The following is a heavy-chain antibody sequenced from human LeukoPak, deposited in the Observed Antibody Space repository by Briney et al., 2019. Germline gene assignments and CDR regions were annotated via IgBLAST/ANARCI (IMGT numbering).Heavy chain of an antibody. J-gene: IGHJ6*02. D-gene: IGHD5-18*01. CDR1: GGSISSGGYY. CDR2: IYYSGGT. Sequence: SETLSLTCTVSGGSISSGGYYWSWIRQPPGKGLEWIGYIYYSGGTNYNPSLKSRVTISVDTSKNQFSLKLSSVTAADTAVYYCARDPGIQLPLYGMDVWGQGTTVTVSS. CDR3: ARDPGIQLPLYGMDV. V-gene: IGHV4-61*08.